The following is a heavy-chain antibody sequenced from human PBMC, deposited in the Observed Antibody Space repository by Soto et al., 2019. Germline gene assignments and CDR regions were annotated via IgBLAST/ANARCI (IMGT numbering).Heavy chain of an antibody. CDR3: ASVIGYVFLFGYYGGPVNWFGP. Sequence: SETRSLTCTVSGGSISSGGYYWSWIRQHPGKGLEWIGYIYYSGSTYYNPSLKSRVTISVDTSKNQFSLKLSSVTAADTAVYYCASVIGYVFLFGYYGGPVNWFGPWGQGTLVTVSS. CDR2: IYYSGST. CDR1: GGSISSGGYY. J-gene: IGHJ5*02. V-gene: IGHV4-31*03. D-gene: IGHD3-3*01.